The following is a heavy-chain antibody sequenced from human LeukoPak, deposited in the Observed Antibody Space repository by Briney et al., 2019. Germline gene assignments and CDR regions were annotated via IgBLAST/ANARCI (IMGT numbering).Heavy chain of an antibody. D-gene: IGHD3-22*01. J-gene: IGHJ4*02. CDR3: ARGMYYYDSSDIGGGYYFDY. V-gene: IGHV3-64D*06. CDR2: FSSDGSST. Sequence: PGGSLRLSCSASGFTFSSSAMYWVRQAPGKGLEYVSAFSSDGSSTFYADSVKGRFTISRDNSKNMLYLQMSSLRADDTAVYYCARGMYYYDSSDIGGGYYFDYWGQGTLVTVSS. CDR1: GFTFSSSA.